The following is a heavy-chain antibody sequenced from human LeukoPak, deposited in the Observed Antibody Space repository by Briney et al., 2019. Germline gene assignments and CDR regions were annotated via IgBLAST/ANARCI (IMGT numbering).Heavy chain of an antibody. CDR3: VRDGGVSGYDLLDY. CDR1: GFIFSNYW. Sequence: GGSLRLSCAASGFIFSNYWMTWVRKAPGKGLEWVAHINQEGSKKFYMDSVKARFTISRHNAKNALSLQMNRLRAEDTAVYYCVRDGGVSGYDLLDYWGQGTLVTVSS. J-gene: IGHJ4*02. D-gene: IGHD5-12*01. CDR2: INQEGSKK. V-gene: IGHV3-7*01.